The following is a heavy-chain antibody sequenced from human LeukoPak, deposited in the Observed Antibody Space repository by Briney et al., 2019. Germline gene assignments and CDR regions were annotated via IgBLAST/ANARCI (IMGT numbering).Heavy chain of an antibody. V-gene: IGHV1-24*01. J-gene: IGHJ4*02. CDR2: FDPQDGET. CDR1: GYTLTELS. Sequence: ASVRVSCKVSGYTLTELSMHWVRQAPGKGLEWMGGFDPQDGETIYAQKFQARVTMTEDTSTDTAYMELSSLRSEDTAVYYRAAASSVTMIVVGTFDYWGQGSLVTVSS. CDR3: AAASSVTMIVVGTFDY. D-gene: IGHD3-22*01.